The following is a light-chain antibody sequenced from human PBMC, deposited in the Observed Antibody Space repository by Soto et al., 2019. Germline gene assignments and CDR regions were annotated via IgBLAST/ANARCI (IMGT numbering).Light chain of an antibody. Sequence: ETVLTQSPATLSLSPGERATLSCRASQSISSYLAWYQQKPGQAPRLLIYDASNRATGIPARFSGSGSGTDFTLTISRLEPEDFAVYYCQQRSNWPPITFGQGTRVEIK. V-gene: IGKV3-11*01. CDR3: QQRSNWPPIT. CDR1: QSISSY. J-gene: IGKJ5*01. CDR2: DAS.